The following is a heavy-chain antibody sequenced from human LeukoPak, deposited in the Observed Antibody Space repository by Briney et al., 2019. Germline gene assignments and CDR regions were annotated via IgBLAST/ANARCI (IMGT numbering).Heavy chain of an antibody. V-gene: IGHV1-69*13. CDR1: GGTFSSYA. Sequence: ASVKVSCKASGGTFSSYAISWVRQAPGQGLEWMGGIIPIFGTANYAQKFQGRVTITADESTSTAYMELSSLRSEDTAVYYCASHGNEIYDSSGYYYYYYMDVWGKGATVTISS. D-gene: IGHD3-22*01. CDR3: ASHGNEIYDSSGYYYYYYMDV. CDR2: IIPIFGTA. J-gene: IGHJ6*03.